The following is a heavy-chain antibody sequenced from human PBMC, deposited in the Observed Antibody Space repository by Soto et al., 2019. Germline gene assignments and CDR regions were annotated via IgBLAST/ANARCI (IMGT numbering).Heavy chain of an antibody. CDR1: GYSFTSYW. J-gene: IGHJ4*02. Sequence: GESLKISCKGSGYSFTSYWISWVSQMPGKSLEWMGRIDPSDSYTNYSPSFQGHVTISADKSISTAYLQWSSLKASDTAMYYCARAPNYYYDSSGYAQKYWGQGTLVTVSS. CDR3: ARAPNYYYDSSGYAQKY. V-gene: IGHV5-10-1*01. CDR2: IDPSDSYT. D-gene: IGHD3-22*01.